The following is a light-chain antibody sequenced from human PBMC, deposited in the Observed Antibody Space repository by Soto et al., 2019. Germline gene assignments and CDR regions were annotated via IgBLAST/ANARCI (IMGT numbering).Light chain of an antibody. V-gene: IGKV3-20*01. Sequence: EIVLTQSPGTLSLSPGERATLSCRASQSVSSSYLAWYQQKPGQAPRLLIYGASNRATGIPDRFSGSGSGIDFTLTISRLEPEDFAIYYCQQYGSSPYTSGQGTKLEIK. J-gene: IGKJ2*01. CDR1: QSVSSSY. CDR2: GAS. CDR3: QQYGSSPYT.